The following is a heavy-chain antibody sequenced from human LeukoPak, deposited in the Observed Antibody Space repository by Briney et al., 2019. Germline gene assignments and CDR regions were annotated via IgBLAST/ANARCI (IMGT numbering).Heavy chain of an antibody. J-gene: IGHJ6*02. CDR3: ARIHPAEGAYYYYGMDV. V-gene: IGHV5-51*01. D-gene: IGHD3-16*01. CDR1: GYSFTSYW. Sequence: RGESLKISCKGSGYSFTSYWIGWVRQMPGKGLEWMGIIYPGDSDTRYSPSFQGQVTISADKSISTAYLQWSSLKASDTAMYYCARIHPAEGAYYYYGMDVWGQGTTVTVSS. CDR2: IYPGDSDT.